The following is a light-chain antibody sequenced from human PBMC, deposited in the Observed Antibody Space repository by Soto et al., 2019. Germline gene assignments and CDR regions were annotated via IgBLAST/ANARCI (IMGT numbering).Light chain of an antibody. CDR3: ATWDDSLNGWV. CDR1: SSNIGSNT. CDR2: GNN. J-gene: IGLJ3*02. Sequence: QAVVTQPPSASGTPGQTVAISCSGSSSNIGSNTVNWYQQFPGTAPKLLIYGNNQRPSGVPDRLSGSKSDTLASLAISGLLSEDESDYYCATWDDSLNGWVFGGGTKLTVL. V-gene: IGLV1-44*01.